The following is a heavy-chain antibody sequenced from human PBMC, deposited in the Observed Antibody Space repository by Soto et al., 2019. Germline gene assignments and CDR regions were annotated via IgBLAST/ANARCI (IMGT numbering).Heavy chain of an antibody. J-gene: IGHJ4*02. Sequence: QITLKESGPTLVKPTQTLTLTCTFSGFSLSTSGVGVGWIRQPPGKALEWLALIYWDDDKRYSPSLKSRLTITKDTSKNKVVLTMTNMDPVDTATYYCAHRRGSWYTLDYFDYWGQGTLVTVSS. V-gene: IGHV2-5*02. CDR1: GFSLSTSGVG. CDR2: IYWDDDK. CDR3: AHRRGSWYTLDYFDY. D-gene: IGHD6-13*01.